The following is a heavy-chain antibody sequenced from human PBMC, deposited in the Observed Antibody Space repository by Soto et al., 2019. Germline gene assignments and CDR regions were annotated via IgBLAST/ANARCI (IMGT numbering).Heavy chain of an antibody. CDR1: GGTFSTYA. CDR3: VRGSLTLPDSFQS. Sequence: QVQLVQSGPEVKQPGSSVKVSCKASGGTFSTYAFHWVRQAPGQGLESMGEIIPLFAKANYAQKFQGRVTFSADRSTTTVFMEVNRLTSGDTAVYYCVRGSLTLPDSFQSWGQGTVVIVTS. J-gene: IGHJ1*01. CDR2: IIPLFAKA. D-gene: IGHD3-10*01. V-gene: IGHV1-69*06.